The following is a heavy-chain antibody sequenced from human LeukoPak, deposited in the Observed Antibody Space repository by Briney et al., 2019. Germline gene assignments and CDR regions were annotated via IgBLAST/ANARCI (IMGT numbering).Heavy chain of an antibody. CDR1: GLTFRNYA. V-gene: IGHV3-23*01. J-gene: IGHJ4*02. CDR2: ISADGAST. Sequence: PGWSLRLSCAASGLTFRNYAMTWVRQAPGKGLEWVSTISADGASTFYADSVRGRFTISRDNSENTLYLQMDSLRAEDTAVYYCAKGGHYTYFEYWGQGTLVTVSS. D-gene: IGHD3-3*01. CDR3: AKGGHYTYFEY.